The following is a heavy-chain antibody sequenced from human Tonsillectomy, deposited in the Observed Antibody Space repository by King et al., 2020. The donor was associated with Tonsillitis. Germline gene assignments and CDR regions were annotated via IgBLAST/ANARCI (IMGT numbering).Heavy chain of an antibody. CDR1: GGSISSYY. V-gene: IGHV4-59*01. Sequence: VQLQESGPGLVKPSETLSLTCTVSGGSISSYYWSWLRQPPGKGLEWIGYIYYSGSTNYNPSLKSRVTISVDTSKNQFSLKLSSVTAADTAVYFCARASQTPEATYFDYWGQGTLVTVSS. CDR3: ARASQTPEATYFDY. CDR2: IYYSGST. J-gene: IGHJ4*02. D-gene: IGHD1-26*01.